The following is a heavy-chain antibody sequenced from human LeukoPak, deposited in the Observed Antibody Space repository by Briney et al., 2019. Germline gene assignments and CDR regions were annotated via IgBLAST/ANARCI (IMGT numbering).Heavy chain of an antibody. CDR2: IKQDGSEK. CDR3: AREAYYYYYGMDV. V-gene: IGHV3-7*01. Sequence: GGSLRLSCAASGFTFSSYWMSWVRQAPGKGLEWVANIKQDGSEKYYVDSVKGRFTISRDNAKNSLYLQMSSLRAEDTAVYYCAREAYYYYYGMDVWGQGTTVTVSS. J-gene: IGHJ6*02. CDR1: GFTFSSYW.